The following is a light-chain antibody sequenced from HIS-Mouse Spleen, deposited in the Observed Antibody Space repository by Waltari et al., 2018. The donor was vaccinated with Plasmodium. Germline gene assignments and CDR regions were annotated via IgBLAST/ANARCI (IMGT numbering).Light chain of an antibody. Sequence: QSVLTQPPSASGTPGQRVTISCSGSSSNIGSNYVYWYQQLPGTAPKLLIYRNNQRPSGVPDRCSGLKSGTSASLAISGLRSEDEADYYCAAWDDSLSGRVFGGGTKLTVL. V-gene: IGLV1-47*01. CDR2: RNN. CDR3: AAWDDSLSGRV. CDR1: SSNIGSNY. J-gene: IGLJ3*02.